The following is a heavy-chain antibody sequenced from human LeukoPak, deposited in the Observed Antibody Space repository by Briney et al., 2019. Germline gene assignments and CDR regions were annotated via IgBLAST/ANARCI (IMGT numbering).Heavy chain of an antibody. D-gene: IGHD3-22*01. J-gene: IGHJ4*02. CDR1: GFTFSSYG. CDR3: AKDHLNYYDSSGYYPPGY. Sequence: GGSLRLSCAASGFTFSSYGMHWVRQAPGKGLEWVAFIRYDGSNKYYADSVKGRFTISRDNSKNTLYLQMNSLRAEDTAVYYCAKDHLNYYDSSGYYPPGYWGQGTLVTVSS. CDR2: IRYDGSNK. V-gene: IGHV3-30*02.